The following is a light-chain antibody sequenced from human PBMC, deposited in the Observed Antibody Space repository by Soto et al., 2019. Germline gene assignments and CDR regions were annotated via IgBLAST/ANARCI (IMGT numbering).Light chain of an antibody. J-gene: IGLJ3*02. V-gene: IGLV1-44*01. CDR1: TSNIGSNT. CDR2: SND. CDR3: AVWDDSLNAWV. Sequence: QSVLTQPPSASGTPGQSVTISCSGSTSNIGSNTVKWYQQLPGTGPKLLVYSNDQRPSGVPDRFSASKSGTSAFLAISGLQSEDGADYDCAVWDDSLNAWVFGGGTKLTVL.